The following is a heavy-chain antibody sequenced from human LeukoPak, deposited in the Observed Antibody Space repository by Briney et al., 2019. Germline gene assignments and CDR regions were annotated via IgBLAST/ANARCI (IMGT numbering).Heavy chain of an antibody. CDR1: AFTFSGYG. D-gene: IGHD6-19*01. J-gene: IGHJ4*02. V-gene: IGHV3-53*01. CDR2: IYSGGST. CDR3: AREGMVAGTAVDY. Sequence: GGSLRLSCEASAFTFSGYGMSWVRQAPGKGLEWVSVIYSGGSTYYADSVKGRFTISRDNSKNTLYLQMNSLRAEDTAVYYCAREGMVAGTAVDYWGQGTLVTVSS.